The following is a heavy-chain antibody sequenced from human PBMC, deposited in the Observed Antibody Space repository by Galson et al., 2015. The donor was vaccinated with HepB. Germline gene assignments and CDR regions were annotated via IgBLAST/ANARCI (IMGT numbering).Heavy chain of an antibody. CDR2: ISAYNGNT. V-gene: IGHV1-18*04. CDR3: ARDRGSGWYSYYYYGMDV. J-gene: IGHJ6*02. Sequence: SVKVSCKASGYTFTSYGISWVRQAPGQGLEWMGWISAYNGNTNYAQKLQGRVTMTTDTSTSTAYMELRSLRSDDTAVYYCARDRGSGWYSYYYYGMDVWGQGTTVTVSS. D-gene: IGHD6-19*01. CDR1: GYTFTSYG.